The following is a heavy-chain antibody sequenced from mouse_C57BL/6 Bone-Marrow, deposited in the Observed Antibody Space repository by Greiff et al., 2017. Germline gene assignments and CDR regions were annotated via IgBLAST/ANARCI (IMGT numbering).Heavy chain of an antibody. V-gene: IGHV2-2*01. J-gene: IGHJ4*01. D-gene: IGHD4-1*01. CDR3: ARTGSPCAMDY. CDR2: ICSGGST. CDR1: GFSLTSYG. Sequence: VKLVESGPGLVQPSQSLSITCTVSGFSLTSYGVHWVRQSPGKGLEWLGVICSGGSTDYNAAFISRLSISKDNSKSQVFFKMNSLQADDTAIYYCARTGSPCAMDYWGQGTSVTVSS.